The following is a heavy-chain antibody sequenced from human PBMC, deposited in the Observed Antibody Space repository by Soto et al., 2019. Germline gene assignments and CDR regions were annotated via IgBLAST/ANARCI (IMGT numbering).Heavy chain of an antibody. CDR3: ASLSENTYYYYYGMDV. J-gene: IGHJ6*02. CDR1: GYTFTSYD. Sequence: QGQLVQSGAEVKKPGASVKVSCKASGYTFTSYDINWVRQATGQGLEWMGWMNPNSGNTGYAQKFQGRVTMTRNTSISTAYMELSSLRSEDTAVYYCASLSENTYYYYYGMDVWGQGTTVTVSS. D-gene: IGHD3-10*01. V-gene: IGHV1-8*01. CDR2: MNPNSGNT.